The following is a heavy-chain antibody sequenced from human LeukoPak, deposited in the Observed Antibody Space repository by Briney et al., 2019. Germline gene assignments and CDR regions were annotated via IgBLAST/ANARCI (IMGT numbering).Heavy chain of an antibody. CDR3: ARDRSSWFDP. CDR2: ISSSSSYT. CDR1: GFTFSDYY. Sequence: NSGGSLRLSCAASGFTFSDYYMNWLRQAPGKGLEWVSYISSSSSYTNYADSVKGRFTISRDNSKNSLYLQMNSLRAEDTAVYYCARDRSSWFDPWGQGTLVAVSS. J-gene: IGHJ5*02. V-gene: IGHV3-11*05.